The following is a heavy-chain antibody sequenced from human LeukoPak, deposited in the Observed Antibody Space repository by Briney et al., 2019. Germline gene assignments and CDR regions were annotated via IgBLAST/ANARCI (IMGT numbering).Heavy chain of an antibody. J-gene: IGHJ4*02. Sequence: SETLSLTCAVYGGSFSGYYWSWIRQPPGKGLEWFGAINHSGSTNYNPSLKNRHTISVATSKNQFSLKLSSVTAGDTAVYYCALGSRWTLDSGGQGTLVTVSS. D-gene: IGHD6-19*01. CDR1: GGSFSGYY. CDR2: INHSGST. V-gene: IGHV4-34*01. CDR3: ALGSRWTLDS.